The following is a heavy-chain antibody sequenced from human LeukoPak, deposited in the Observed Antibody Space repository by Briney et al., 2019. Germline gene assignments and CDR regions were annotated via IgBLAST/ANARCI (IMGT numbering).Heavy chain of an antibody. CDR3: AKDPSDYDFWSGPPFDP. CDR1: GFTFDDYA. V-gene: IGHV3-43*02. CDR2: ISGDGGST. Sequence: GGSLRLSCAAYGFTFDDYAMHWVRQAPGKGLEWVSLISGDGGSTYYADSVKGRFTIYRDNSKNSLYLQMNSLRTEDTALYYCAKDPSDYDFWSGPPFDPWGQGTLVTVSS. J-gene: IGHJ5*02. D-gene: IGHD3-3*01.